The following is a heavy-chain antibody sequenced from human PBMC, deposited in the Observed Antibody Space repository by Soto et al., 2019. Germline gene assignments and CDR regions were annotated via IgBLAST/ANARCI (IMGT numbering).Heavy chain of an antibody. D-gene: IGHD3-3*01. CDR2: VIPVLGTT. J-gene: IGHJ5*01. CDR1: GDSLENLA. Sequence: QVQLVHSGTEVRTPGSSVKVSCKASGDSLENLAISWVRQAPGQGFEWMGGVIPVLGTTDYAQNLQDRLTIAADESTTTVFMELSSLKSEDTAVYFCARDGRTLRYLEWPAAFDSWGQGTLVTVSS. V-gene: IGHV1-69*01. CDR3: ARDGRTLRYLEWPAAFDS.